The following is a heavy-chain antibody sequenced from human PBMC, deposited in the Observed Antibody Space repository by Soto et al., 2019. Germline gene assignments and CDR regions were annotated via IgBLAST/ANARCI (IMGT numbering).Heavy chain of an antibody. CDR2: IHPNSGDT. CDR1: GYTFTSHD. D-gene: IGHD1-1*01. CDR3: ARDLSRQSWKWFDP. J-gene: IGHJ5*02. Sequence: VQLVQSGAEVKEPGASVKVSCRTSGYTFTSHDINWVRQAPGQGPEYMGWIHPNSGDTKYTQRFQGRVTMTRDTSISTAYMELRRLTSDDTAVYYWARDLSRQSWKWFDPWGQGTLVTVSS. V-gene: IGHV1-2*02.